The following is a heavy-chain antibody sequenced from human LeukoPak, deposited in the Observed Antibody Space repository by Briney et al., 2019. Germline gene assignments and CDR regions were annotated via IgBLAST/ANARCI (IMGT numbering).Heavy chain of an antibody. CDR1: GYTFTSYD. D-gene: IGHD6-19*01. CDR2: INPNNGNT. Sequence: ASVRVSCKASGYTFTSYDINWVRQATGQGLEWMGWINPNNGNTGYAQKFQGRVSMTRNTSISTIYMELSSLRSEDTAVYYCARGGLVAGPFYFDYWGPGILVTVSS. V-gene: IGHV1-8*01. CDR3: ARGGLVAGPFYFDY. J-gene: IGHJ4*02.